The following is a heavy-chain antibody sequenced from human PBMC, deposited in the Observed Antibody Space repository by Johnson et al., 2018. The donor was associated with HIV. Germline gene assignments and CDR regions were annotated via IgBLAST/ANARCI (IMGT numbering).Heavy chain of an antibody. CDR1: GFTVSSNY. CDR3: ARGINTVTTSGDAFDI. J-gene: IGHJ3*02. D-gene: IGHD4-11*01. CDR2: IYSAGST. V-gene: IGHV3-53*01. Sequence: VQLVESGGGLIQPGGSLRLSCAASGFTVSSNYMSWVRQAPGKGREWVSVIYSAGSTYYADSVKGRFTFSKDNSKNTLYLQMNSLRAEDTALYYCARGINTVTTSGDAFDIWGQGTMVTVSS.